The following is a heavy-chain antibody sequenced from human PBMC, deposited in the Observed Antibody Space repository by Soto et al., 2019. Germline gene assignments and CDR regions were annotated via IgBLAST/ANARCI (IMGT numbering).Heavy chain of an antibody. J-gene: IGHJ5*02. CDR1: GFTFSSYA. CDR3: ASLGAAAGTFWFDP. CDR2: ISGSGGST. Sequence: EVQLLESGGGLVQPGGSLRLSCAASGFTFSSYAMSWVRQAPGKGLEWVSAISGSGGSTYYADSVKGRFTISRDNSKNTMYLQMNSLRAEDTAVYYCASLGAAAGTFWFDPWGQGTLVTVSS. V-gene: IGHV3-23*01. D-gene: IGHD6-13*01.